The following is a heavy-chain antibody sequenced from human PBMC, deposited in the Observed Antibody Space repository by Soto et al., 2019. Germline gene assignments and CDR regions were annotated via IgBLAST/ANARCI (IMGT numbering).Heavy chain of an antibody. V-gene: IGHV4-4*07. CDR2: SDTSRST. Sequence: AETLSLTCTVPGASISSYYWSWIRQPAGKGLEWIGRSDTSRSTSYNPSRKSRVTMSVDTSKNQFSLKLSSVTAADTAVYYCARQLSGSYSHFDDWGQGTLVTVSS. J-gene: IGHJ4*02. CDR1: GASISSYY. CDR3: ARQLSGSYSHFDD. D-gene: IGHD1-26*01.